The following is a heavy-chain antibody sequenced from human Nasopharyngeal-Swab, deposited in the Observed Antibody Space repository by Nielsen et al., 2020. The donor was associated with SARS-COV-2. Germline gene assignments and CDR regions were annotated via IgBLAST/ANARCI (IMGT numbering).Heavy chain of an antibody. D-gene: IGHD6-19*01. V-gene: IGHV1-3*01. CDR1: GYTFTSYA. CDR2: INAGNGNT. J-gene: IGHJ5*02. CDR3: AREPRPGIAVAGKGNWFDP. Sequence: ASVKVSCKASGYTFTSYAMHWVRQAPGQRLEWMGWINAGNGNTKYSQKFQGRVTITRDTSASTAYMELSSLRSEDTAVYYCAREPRPGIAVAGKGNWFDPWGQGTLVTVPS.